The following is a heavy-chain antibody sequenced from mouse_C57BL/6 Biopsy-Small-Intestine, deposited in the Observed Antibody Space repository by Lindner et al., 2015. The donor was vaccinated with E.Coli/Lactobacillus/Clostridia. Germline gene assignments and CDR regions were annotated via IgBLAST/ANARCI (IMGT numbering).Heavy chain of an antibody. V-gene: IGHV1-22*01. CDR1: GYTFTDYN. D-gene: IGHD2-1*01. J-gene: IGHJ2*01. Sequence: VQLQESGPELVKAWGFSEDVLQGSGYTFTDYNMHWVKQSHGKSLEWIGYINPNNGGTSYNQKFKGKATLTVNKSSSTAYMELRSLTSEDSAVYYCARSVYGNYFDYWGQGTTLTVSS. CDR2: INPNNGGT. CDR3: ARSVYGNYFDY.